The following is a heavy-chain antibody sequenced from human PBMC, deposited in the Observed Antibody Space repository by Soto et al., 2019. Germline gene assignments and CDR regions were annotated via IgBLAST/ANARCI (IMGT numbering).Heavy chain of an antibody. V-gene: IGHV4-59*01. CDR1: GGSISSYY. D-gene: IGHD4-4*01. Sequence: SETLSLTCTVSGGSISSYYWSWIRQPPGKGLEWIGYIYYSGTTKYNPSLKSRVTMSVDTSKTQFSLKLTSVTAADTAVYYCARVGSKSFYYATDVWGQGTTVTVS. J-gene: IGHJ6*02. CDR2: IYYSGTT. CDR3: ARVGSKSFYYATDV.